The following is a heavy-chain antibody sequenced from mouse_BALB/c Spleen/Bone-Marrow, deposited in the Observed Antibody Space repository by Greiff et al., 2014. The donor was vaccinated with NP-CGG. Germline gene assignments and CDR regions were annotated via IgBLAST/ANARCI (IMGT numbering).Heavy chain of an antibody. V-gene: IGHV1-5*01. J-gene: IGHJ4*01. CDR1: GYSFTSYW. D-gene: IGHD2-4*01. CDR3: ARSPTMITTYSGAMDY. Sequence: VQLKESGTVLARPGASGKMSCKASGYSFTSYWVYWGKKRPGQGLEWIGAIYPGNSDTSYNQKFKGKAKLTAVSSASTAYMELSSLTNEDSAVYYCARSPTMITTYSGAMDYWGQGTSVTVSS. CDR2: IYPGNSDT.